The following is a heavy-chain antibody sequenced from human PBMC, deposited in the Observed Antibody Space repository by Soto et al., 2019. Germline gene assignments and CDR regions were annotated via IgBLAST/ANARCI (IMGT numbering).Heavy chain of an antibody. V-gene: IGHV3-74*01. CDR1: GFNFDSSA. J-gene: IGHJ4*02. CDR2: IRSDGSGT. D-gene: IGHD4-17*01. CDR3: ARDYGGLSK. Sequence: EVPLVESGGGVVQTGGSLRLSCAASGFNFDSSAMDWVRQAPGKGLVWVARIRSDGSGTIYADSVKGRFTISRDNVKNTLYLQMNSLRAEDTAVYYCARDYGGLSKWGQGTLVTVSS.